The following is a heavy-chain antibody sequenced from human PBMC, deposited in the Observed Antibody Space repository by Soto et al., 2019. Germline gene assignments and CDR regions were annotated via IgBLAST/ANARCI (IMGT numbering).Heavy chain of an antibody. V-gene: IGHV3-21*01. CDR2: IGSRTSDI. D-gene: IGHD3-22*01. Sequence: SLRLSCAASGFTLSRHTMNWVRQAPGKGLEWVSFIGSRTSDIYYADSVKGRFTISRDNAKNSLYLDLTRLRAEDTAVYFCVRDYYDTSGYPNTFDMWGQGTMVTVSS. J-gene: IGHJ3*02. CDR1: GFTLSRHT. CDR3: VRDYYDTSGYPNTFDM.